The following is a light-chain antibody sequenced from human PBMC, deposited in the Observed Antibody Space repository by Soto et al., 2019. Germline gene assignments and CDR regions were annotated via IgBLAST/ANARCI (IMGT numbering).Light chain of an antibody. V-gene: IGKV1-12*01. CDR3: QQTSDFPRT. J-gene: IGKJ4*01. CDR2: GAS. Sequence: DIQMTQSPSSVSASVGDRLTITCRASRDISNSLAWYQQTPGKAPKLLLRGASSLHRGVPSRFSGGGAGTAFTLTISSLQPEDFETYYCQQTSDFPRTFGRGTKVDIX. CDR1: RDISNS.